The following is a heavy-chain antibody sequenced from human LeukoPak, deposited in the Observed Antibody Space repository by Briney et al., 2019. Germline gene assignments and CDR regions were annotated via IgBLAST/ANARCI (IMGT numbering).Heavy chain of an antibody. CDR2: IYYSGST. V-gene: IGHV4-39*02. D-gene: IGHD5-18*01. CDR1: GGSISRSSYY. Sequence: SETLSLTCTVSGGSISRSSYYWGWIRQPPGKGLEWIGSIYYSGSTYYIPSLKSRVTISVDTSKNQFSLKLSSVTAADTAVYYCARDLTAPDVDTAMVEENWFDPWGQGTLVTVPS. CDR3: ARDLTAPDVDTAMVEENWFDP. J-gene: IGHJ5*02.